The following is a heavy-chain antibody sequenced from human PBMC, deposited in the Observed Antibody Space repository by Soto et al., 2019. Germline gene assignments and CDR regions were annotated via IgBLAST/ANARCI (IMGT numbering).Heavy chain of an antibody. CDR3: ARLNLHLGELSFPPFDY. J-gene: IGHJ4*02. V-gene: IGHV2-5*02. D-gene: IGHD3-16*02. CDR2: IYWDDDK. CDR1: GFSLSTSGVG. Sequence: GSGPTLVNPTQTLTLTCTFSGFSLSTSGVGVGWIRQPPGKALEWLALIYWDDDKRYSPSLKSRLTITKDTSKNQVVLTMTNMDPVDTATYYCARLNLHLGELSFPPFDYWGQGTLVTVSS.